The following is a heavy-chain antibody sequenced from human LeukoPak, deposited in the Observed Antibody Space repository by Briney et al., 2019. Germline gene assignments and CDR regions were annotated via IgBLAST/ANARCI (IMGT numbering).Heavy chain of an antibody. CDR1: GGTFSSYA. Sequence: GASVKVSCKASGGTFSSYAISWVRQAPGQGLEWMGRIIPILGIANYAQNLQGRVSITADKSTSTAYMELSSLRSEDTAVYYCARADGSNYEGFYFDFWGQGTLVTVSS. V-gene: IGHV1-69*04. J-gene: IGHJ4*02. CDR2: IIPILGIA. CDR3: ARADGSNYEGFYFDF. D-gene: IGHD5-24*01.